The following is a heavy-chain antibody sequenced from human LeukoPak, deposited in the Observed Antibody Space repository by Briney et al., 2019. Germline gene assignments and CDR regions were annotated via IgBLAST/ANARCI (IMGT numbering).Heavy chain of an antibody. D-gene: IGHD3-3*01. Sequence: SETLSLTCTDSDGSISSSTYYGAWIRQPPGKGLEWIGSIYYGVTTYYNPSLKSRVTISVDTSKNQFSLKLSSVTAADTAVYYSARGWYDFNWFDPWGQGTLVTVSS. V-gene: IGHV4-39*07. CDR3: ARGWYDFNWFDP. J-gene: IGHJ5*02. CDR2: IYYGVTT. CDR1: DGSISSSTYY.